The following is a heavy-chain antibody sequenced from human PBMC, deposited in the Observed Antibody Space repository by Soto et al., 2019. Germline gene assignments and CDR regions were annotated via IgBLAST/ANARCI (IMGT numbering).Heavy chain of an antibody. CDR1: GFTFSDYT. Sequence: PGGSLRLSCAASGFTFSDYTMNWVRQAPGKGLEWVSSISSTSSSIYYADSVKGRFTISSDNAKNSLYLQMNSLRAEDTAVYYCARAVHCSSTSCYGWGYYYYYMDVWGKGTTVTVSS. J-gene: IGHJ6*03. CDR3: ARAVHCSSTSCYGWGYYYYYMDV. CDR2: ISSTSSSI. D-gene: IGHD2-2*01. V-gene: IGHV3-21*01.